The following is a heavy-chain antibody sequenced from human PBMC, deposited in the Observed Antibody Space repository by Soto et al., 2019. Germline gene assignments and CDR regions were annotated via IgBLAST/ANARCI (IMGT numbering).Heavy chain of an antibody. CDR3: ARDLGCGGSCYWGYYYYGMDV. Sequence: PSQTLSLTCAISGDRVSSNSAAWNWIWQSPSRGLEWLGRTYYRSKWYNDYAVSVKSRITINPDTSKNKFSLQLNSVTPEDTAVYYCARDLGCGGSCYWGYYYYGMDVWGQGTMVTVSS. D-gene: IGHD2-15*01. CDR2: TYYRSKWYN. V-gene: IGHV6-1*01. J-gene: IGHJ6*02. CDR1: GDRVSSNSAA.